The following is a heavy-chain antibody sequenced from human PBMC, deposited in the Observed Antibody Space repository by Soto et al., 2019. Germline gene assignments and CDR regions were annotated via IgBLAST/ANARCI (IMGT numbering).Heavy chain of an antibody. CDR1: GSPISSSSDY. Sequence: SETLSLTCTVAGSPISSSSDYWGWILQHPRTGPEWMGNIYYIGNTYYNPSFNRRVTISVDTSKNQLSLKLSSVTAADTAIYFRARAWTTSGCDNFDFWGKGTMVTVSS. V-gene: IGHV4-39*01. CDR2: IYYIGNT. D-gene: IGHD2-21*01. J-gene: IGHJ3*01. CDR3: ARAWTTSGCDNFDF.